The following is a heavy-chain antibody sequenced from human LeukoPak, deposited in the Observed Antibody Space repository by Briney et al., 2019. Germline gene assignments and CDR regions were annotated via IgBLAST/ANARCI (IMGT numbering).Heavy chain of an antibody. CDR2: INPNSGGT. Sequence: ASVKVSCKASGYTFTSYDINWVRQATGQGLEWMGWINPNSGGTNYAQKFQGRVTMTRDTSISTAYMEPSRLRSDDTAVYYCAREGARTDNWFDPWGQGTLVTVPS. D-gene: IGHD1-1*01. V-gene: IGHV1-2*02. CDR3: AREGARTDNWFDP. CDR1: GYTFTSYD. J-gene: IGHJ5*02.